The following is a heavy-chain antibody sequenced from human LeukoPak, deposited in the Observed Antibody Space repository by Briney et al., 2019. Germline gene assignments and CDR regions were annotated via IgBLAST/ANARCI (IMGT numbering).Heavy chain of an antibody. CDR1: GGSISSTNW. V-gene: IGHV4-4*02. Sequence: PSGTLSLTCGVSGGSISSTNWWSWVRQPPGQGLEWIGEISLSGVTNYNPSLKSRVTMSLDRSKNHLSLTLTSVTAADTAVYYCSRESGAFSPFGYWSQGTLVTVSS. J-gene: IGHJ4*02. CDR2: ISLSGVT. CDR3: SRESGAFSPFGY. D-gene: IGHD1-26*01.